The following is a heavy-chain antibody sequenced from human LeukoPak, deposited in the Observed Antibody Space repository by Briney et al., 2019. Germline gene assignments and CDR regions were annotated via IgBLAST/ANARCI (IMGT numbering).Heavy chain of an antibody. Sequence: QPGGSLRLSCAASGFIVSSNYMSWVRQAPGKGLEWVSVIYSGGSTYYADSVKGRFTISRDNSRNTLYLQMNSLRTEDTAVYHCATASLVWFGEHWYFDLWGRGTLVTVSS. D-gene: IGHD3-10*01. V-gene: IGHV3-53*01. CDR2: IYSGGST. J-gene: IGHJ2*01. CDR3: ATASLVWFGEHWYFDL. CDR1: GFIVSSNY.